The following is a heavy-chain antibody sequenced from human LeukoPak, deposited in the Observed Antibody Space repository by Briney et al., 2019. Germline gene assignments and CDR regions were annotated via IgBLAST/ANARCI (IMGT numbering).Heavy chain of an antibody. Sequence: TSETLSLTCTVSGGSISSYYWSWIRQPPGKGLEWIGYIYYSGSTNYNPSLKSRVTISVDTSKNQFSLKLSSVTAADTAVYYCARDSYRIAVAGSIWGQGTLVTVSS. CDR3: ARDSYRIAVAGSI. J-gene: IGHJ4*02. CDR1: GGSISSYY. V-gene: IGHV4-59*12. D-gene: IGHD6-19*01. CDR2: IYYSGST.